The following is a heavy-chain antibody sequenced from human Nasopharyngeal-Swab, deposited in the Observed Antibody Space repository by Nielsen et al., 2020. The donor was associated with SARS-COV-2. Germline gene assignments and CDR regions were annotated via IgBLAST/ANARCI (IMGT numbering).Heavy chain of an antibody. CDR2: INWNGGST. V-gene: IGHV3-20*01. CDR3: ARDGSGEDHYYYYYGMDV. Sequence: WIRQPPGKGLEWVSGINWNGGSTGYADSVKGRFTISRDNAKNSLYLQMNSLRAEDTALYHCARDGSGEDHYYYYYGMDVWGQGTSVTLSS. J-gene: IGHJ6*02. D-gene: IGHD3-10*01.